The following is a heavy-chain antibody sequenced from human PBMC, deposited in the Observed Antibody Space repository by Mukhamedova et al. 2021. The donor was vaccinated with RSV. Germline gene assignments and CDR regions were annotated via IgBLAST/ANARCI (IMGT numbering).Heavy chain of an antibody. J-gene: IGHJ4*02. CDR3: ATQLAYRPFDY. V-gene: IGHV4-39*01. D-gene: IGHD3-3*02. Sequence: KGRLTISVDTSKNQFSLKLSSVTAADTAVYYCATQLAYRPFDYWGQGTLVTVSS.